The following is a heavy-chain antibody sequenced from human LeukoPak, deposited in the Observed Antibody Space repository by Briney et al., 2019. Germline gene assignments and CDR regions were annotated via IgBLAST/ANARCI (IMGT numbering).Heavy chain of an antibody. Sequence: KASETLSITCSVYGGSFNGYYWGWIRQPPGKGLEWSGEINHSGSTNYNPSLKSRLTISVDTSKNQFSLKLSAVTAADTAVYYCARGGSSGVFDYWGQGTLVTVSS. D-gene: IGHD1-26*01. J-gene: IGHJ4*02. CDR3: ARGGSSGVFDY. V-gene: IGHV4-34*01. CDR1: GGSFNGYY. CDR2: INHSGST.